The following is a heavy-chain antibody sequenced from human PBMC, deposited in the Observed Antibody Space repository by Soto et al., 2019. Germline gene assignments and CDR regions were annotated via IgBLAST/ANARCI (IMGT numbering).Heavy chain of an antibody. CDR2: IYYSGST. CDR3: ARGFVDNWNVGWFDP. D-gene: IGHD1-20*01. J-gene: IGHJ5*02. V-gene: IGHV4-31*03. CDR1: GGSISSGGYY. Sequence: SKTLSLTCTVSGGSISSGGYYWSWIRQHPGKGLEWIGYIYYSGSTYYNPSLKSRVTISVDTSKNQFSLKLSSVTAADTTVYYCARGFVDNWNVGWFDPWGQGTLVTVSS.